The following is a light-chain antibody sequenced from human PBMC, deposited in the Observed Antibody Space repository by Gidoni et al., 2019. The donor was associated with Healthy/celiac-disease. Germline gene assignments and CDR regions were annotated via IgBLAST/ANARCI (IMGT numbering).Light chain of an antibody. J-gene: IGKJ1*01. V-gene: IGKV3-11*01. Sequence: DISLTHSPATLSLSPGERATLSCRASQGVSSYLAWYQQKPGQAPRLLIYDASSRATGLPARFSGSGSGTDFTLTISSLEPEDFAVYYCQQRYNWPRTFGQGTKVEIK. CDR1: QGVSSY. CDR3: QQRYNWPRT. CDR2: DAS.